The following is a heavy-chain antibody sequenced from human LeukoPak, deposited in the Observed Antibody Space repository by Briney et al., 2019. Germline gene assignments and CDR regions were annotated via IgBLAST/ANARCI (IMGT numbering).Heavy chain of an antibody. CDR2: IYYSGST. D-gene: IGHD3-3*01. CDR3: ARSGKYYDAIDY. J-gene: IGHJ4*02. Sequence: PSETLSPTCTVSGGSISTYYWSWIRQPPGRGLEWIGYIYYSGSTNYNPSLKSRVTISVDTSRNQFSLKLSSVTAADTAVYYCARSGKYYDAIDYWGQGTLVTVSS. V-gene: IGHV4-59*01. CDR1: GGSISTYY.